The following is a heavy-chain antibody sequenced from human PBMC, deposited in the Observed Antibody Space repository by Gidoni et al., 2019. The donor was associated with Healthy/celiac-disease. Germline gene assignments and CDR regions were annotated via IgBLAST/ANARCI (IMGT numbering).Heavy chain of an antibody. Sequence: QVQLVQSGAEVKKPGSSVKVSCKASGGTFSSYAISWVRQAPGQGLEWMGRIIPILGIANYAQKFQGRVTITADKSTSTAYMELSSLRSEDTAVYYCARVIAAAGRYGMDVWGQGTTVTVSS. CDR1: GGTFSSYA. CDR3: ARVIAAAGRYGMDV. J-gene: IGHJ6*02. CDR2: IIPILGIA. D-gene: IGHD6-13*01. V-gene: IGHV1-69*04.